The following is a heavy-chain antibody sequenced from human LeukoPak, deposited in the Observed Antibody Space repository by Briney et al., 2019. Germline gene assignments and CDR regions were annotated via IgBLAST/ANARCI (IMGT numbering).Heavy chain of an antibody. CDR2: IKQDGSEK. Sequence: GGSLRLSCAASGFTFSSYWMSWVRQAPGKGLEWVANIKQDGSEKYYVVSVKGRFTISRDNAKKSLYLQMNSLRGEDTAVYYCARDQWQDDYGDYLAINYWGQGTLVTVSS. V-gene: IGHV3-7*01. CDR3: ARDQWQDDYGDYLAINY. CDR1: GFTFSSYW. D-gene: IGHD4-17*01. J-gene: IGHJ4*02.